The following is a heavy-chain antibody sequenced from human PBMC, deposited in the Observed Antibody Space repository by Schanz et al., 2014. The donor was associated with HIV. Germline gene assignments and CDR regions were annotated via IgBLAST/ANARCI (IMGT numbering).Heavy chain of an antibody. CDR2: INPNSGGT. CDR3: ARGAAEMATMTPWRY. CDR1: GYTFTTYY. D-gene: IGHD5-12*01. Sequence: QVQLVQSGAEVKKPGASVRVSCKASGYTFTTYYIHWVRQAPGQGLEWMGWINPNSGGTNYAQKFQGRVTMTTDTSTSTAYMDLRSLRSDDTAVYYCARGAAEMATMTPWRYWGQGTLVTVSS. J-gene: IGHJ4*02. V-gene: IGHV1-2*02.